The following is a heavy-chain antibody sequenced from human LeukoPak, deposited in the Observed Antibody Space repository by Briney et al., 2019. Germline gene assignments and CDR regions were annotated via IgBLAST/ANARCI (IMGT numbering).Heavy chain of an antibody. CDR1: GFTFSSYS. V-gene: IGHV3-21*01. Sequence: GGSLRLSCAASGFTFSSYSMNWVRQAPGKGLEWVSSISSSSDYIYYADSVKGRFTISRDNSKNPLYLQMNSLRAEDTAVYYCARDRGSSGFNWFDPWGQGTLVTVFS. CDR2: ISSSSDYI. J-gene: IGHJ5*02. CDR3: ARDRGSSGFNWFDP. D-gene: IGHD3-22*01.